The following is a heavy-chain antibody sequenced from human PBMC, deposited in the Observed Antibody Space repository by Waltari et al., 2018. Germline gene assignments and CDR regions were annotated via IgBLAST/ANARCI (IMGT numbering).Heavy chain of an antibody. CDR1: GGSISSSSYY. V-gene: IGHV4-39*01. J-gene: IGHJ4*02. CDR3: ARPPHSSSWFYFDY. CDR2: IYYSGST. D-gene: IGHD6-13*01. Sequence: QLQLQESGPGLVKPSETLSLTCTVSGGSISSSSYYWGWIRPPPGKGLEWIGSIYYSGSTYYNPSLKSRVTISVDTSKNQFSLKLSSVTAADTAVYYCARPPHSSSWFYFDYWGQGTLVTVSS.